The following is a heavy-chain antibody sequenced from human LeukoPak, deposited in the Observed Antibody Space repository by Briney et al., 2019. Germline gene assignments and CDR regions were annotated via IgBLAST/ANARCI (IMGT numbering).Heavy chain of an antibody. Sequence: PGGSLRLSCGASGFTFSSDAMNWVLQAPGKGLEWVSSISSRSTYIYYADSVKGRFSISRDSAKNSLYLQMNSLRAEDTAVYYCARTIVVVPAAVFAYWGQGTLVTVSS. V-gene: IGHV3-21*01. CDR1: GFTFSSDA. D-gene: IGHD2-2*01. CDR2: ISSRSTYI. CDR3: ARTIVVVPAAVFAY. J-gene: IGHJ4*02.